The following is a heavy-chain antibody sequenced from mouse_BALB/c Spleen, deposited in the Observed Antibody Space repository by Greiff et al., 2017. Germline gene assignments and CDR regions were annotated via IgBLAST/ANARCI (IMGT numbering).Heavy chain of an antibody. V-gene: IGHV5-6-5*01. CDR1: GFTFSSYA. CDR3: ARVGDYDDDAY. Sequence: DVHLVESGGGLVKPGGSLKLSCAASGFTFSSYAMSWVRQTPEKRLEWVASISSGGSTYYPDSVKGRFTISRDNARNILYLQMSSLRSEDTAMYYCARVGDYDDDAYWGQGTLVTVSA. D-gene: IGHD2-4*01. CDR2: ISSGGST. J-gene: IGHJ3*01.